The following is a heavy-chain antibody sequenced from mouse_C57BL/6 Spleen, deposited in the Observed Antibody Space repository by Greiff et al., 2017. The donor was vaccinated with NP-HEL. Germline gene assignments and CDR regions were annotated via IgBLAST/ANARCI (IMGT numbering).Heavy chain of an antibody. J-gene: IGHJ4*01. CDR2: IYPGSGNT. Sequence: VQLQQSGPELVKPGASVKISCKASGYSFTSYYIHWVKQRPGQGLEWIGWIYPGSGNTKYNEKFKGKATLTADTSSSTAYMQLSSLTSEDSAVYYCARGSSSYYYAMDYWGQGTSVTVSS. CDR3: ARGSSSYYYAMDY. CDR1: GYSFTSYY. V-gene: IGHV1-66*01. D-gene: IGHD1-1*01.